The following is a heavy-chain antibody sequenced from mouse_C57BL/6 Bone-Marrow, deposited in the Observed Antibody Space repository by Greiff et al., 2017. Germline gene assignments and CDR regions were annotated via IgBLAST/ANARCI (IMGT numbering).Heavy chain of an antibody. CDR3: ARAGSSYRYCDV. CDR2: IYPGDGDT. CDR1: GYAFRSSW. J-gene: IGHJ1*03. Sequence: QVQLKQSGPELVKPGASVKISCKASGYAFRSSWMNWVKQRPGKGLEWIGRIYPGDGDTNYNGKFKRKATLTADKSSGTAYMQLSSLPSEDSAVYFCARAGSSYRYCDVWGTGTTVTVSS. V-gene: IGHV1-82*01. D-gene: IGHD1-1*01.